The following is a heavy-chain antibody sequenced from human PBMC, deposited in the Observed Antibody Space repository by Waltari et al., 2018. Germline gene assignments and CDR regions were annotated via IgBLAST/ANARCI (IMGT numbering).Heavy chain of an antibody. CDR3: ARLEDCTGGHCYSGSHYAVDV. V-gene: IGHV4-34*02. D-gene: IGHD2-21*02. CDR2: INHSGNT. CDR1: GGPCNSYY. Sequence: QLHLQQLGAGLLKPSETLSLTRAVYGGPCNSYYWSWIRQPPGKGLEWIGEINHSGNTNYNPSLKSRVAISVDPPKQQFSLKLTSVAAADTAVYYCARLEDCTGGHCYSGSHYAVDVWGPGTWVTVSS. J-gene: IGHJ6*02.